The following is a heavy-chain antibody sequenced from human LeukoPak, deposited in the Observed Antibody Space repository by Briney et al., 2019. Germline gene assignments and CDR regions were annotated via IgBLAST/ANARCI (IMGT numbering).Heavy chain of an antibody. CDR2: INHSGST. V-gene: IGHV4-34*01. Sequence: SETLSLTCAVYGGSFSGYYWSWIRQPPGKGLEWIGVINHSGSTNYNPSLKSRVTISVDTSKNQFSLKLSSVTAADTAVYYCAMTPYVDTAMVLDYWGQGTLVTVSS. CDR3: AMTPYVDTAMVLDY. J-gene: IGHJ4*02. CDR1: GGSFSGYY. D-gene: IGHD5-18*01.